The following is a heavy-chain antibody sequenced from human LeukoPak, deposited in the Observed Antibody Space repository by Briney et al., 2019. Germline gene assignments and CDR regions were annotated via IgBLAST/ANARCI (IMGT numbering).Heavy chain of an antibody. D-gene: IGHD6-19*01. CDR3: ATTMKQWLVRLLGY. J-gene: IGHJ4*02. V-gene: IGHV1-2*02. CDR1: GYTFTGYY. CDR2: INPNSGGS. Sequence: ASVKVSCKASGYTFTGYYMHWVRQAPGQGLEWMGWINPNSGGSNFAQKFQGRVTLTRDTSINTAYMELSRLRSDDTAVYYCATTMKQWLVRLLGYWGQGTLVTVSS.